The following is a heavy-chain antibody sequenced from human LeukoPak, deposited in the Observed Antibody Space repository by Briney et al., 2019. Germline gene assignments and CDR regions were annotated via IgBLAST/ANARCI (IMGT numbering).Heavy chain of an antibody. CDR2: IRYDANSK. J-gene: IGHJ5*02. D-gene: IGHD4-17*01. Sequence: GGSLRLSCAASGFTFSSCAMHWVRQAPGKGLEWVAFIRYDANSKYYADSVKGRFTTSRDNSKDTLYLQMTSLRVEDTAVYYCTKGDDYGANTRLPKYNWFDPWGQGTLVTVSS. CDR1: GFTFSSCA. V-gene: IGHV3-30*02. CDR3: TKGDDYGANTRLPKYNWFDP.